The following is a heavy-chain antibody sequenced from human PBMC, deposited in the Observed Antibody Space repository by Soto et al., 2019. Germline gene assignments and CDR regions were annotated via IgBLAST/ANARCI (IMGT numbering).Heavy chain of an antibody. CDR3: ARHLVGSTRGNFDY. D-gene: IGHD2-2*01. Sequence: LKISCKTSGYSFTSYWIGWVRQIPGKGMEWMGNIYPYDSDTRYSPSFQGQVTISADTSITTAYLQWSGLRASDTAMYFCARHLVGSTRGNFDYWGQGTLVTVSS. V-gene: IGHV5-51*01. CDR1: GYSFTSYW. J-gene: IGHJ4*01. CDR2: IYPYDSDT.